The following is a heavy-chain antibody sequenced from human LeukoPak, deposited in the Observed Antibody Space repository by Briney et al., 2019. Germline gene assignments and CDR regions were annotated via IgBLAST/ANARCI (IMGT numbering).Heavy chain of an antibody. D-gene: IGHD5-12*01. CDR2: IYPGDSET. V-gene: IGHV5-51*01. CDR1: GYSFTTYW. J-gene: IGHJ4*02. Sequence: GESLKISCKASGYSFTTYWIGWVRQMPGKGLEWMGIIYPGDSETRYSPSFQGQVTISADKSISTAYLQWSSLKASDTAMYYCARREGYSGYDDDFRFDYWGQGTLVTVSS. CDR3: ARREGYSGYDDDFRFDY.